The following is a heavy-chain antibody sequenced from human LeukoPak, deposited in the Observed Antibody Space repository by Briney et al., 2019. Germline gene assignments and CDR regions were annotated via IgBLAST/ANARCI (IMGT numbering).Heavy chain of an antibody. V-gene: IGHV3-21*01. J-gene: IGHJ4*02. Sequence: GGSLRLSCAASGFTFSSYAMHWVRQAPGKGLEWVSSISSSSSYIYYADSVKGRFTISRDNAKNSLYLQMNSLRAEDTAVYYCARDIAAAGTFDYWGQGTLVTVSS. CDR2: ISSSSSYI. CDR1: GFTFSSYA. CDR3: ARDIAAAGTFDY. D-gene: IGHD6-13*01.